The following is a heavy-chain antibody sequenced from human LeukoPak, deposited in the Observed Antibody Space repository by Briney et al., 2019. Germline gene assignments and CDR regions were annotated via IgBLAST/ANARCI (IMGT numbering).Heavy chain of an antibody. V-gene: IGHV3-7*01. CDR3: ASGCSGGSCYSDY. CDR2: IKQDGSEE. Sequence: PEGSLRLSCAASGFTFSSYWMSWVRQAPGEGLEWVANIKQDGSEEYYVDSVKGRFTISRDNAKNSLYLQMNSLRADDTAVYYCASGCSGGSCYSDYWGQGTLVTVSS. D-gene: IGHD2-15*01. J-gene: IGHJ4*02. CDR1: GFTFSSYW.